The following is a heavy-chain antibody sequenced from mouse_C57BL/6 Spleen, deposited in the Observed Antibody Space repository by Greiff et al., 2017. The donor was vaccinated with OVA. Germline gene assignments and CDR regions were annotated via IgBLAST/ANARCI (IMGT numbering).Heavy chain of an antibody. CDR2: IDPSDSYT. V-gene: IGHV1-69*01. Sequence: QVQLQQSGAELVMPGASVKLSCKASGYTFTSYWMHWVKQRPGQGLEWIGEIDPSDSYTNYNQKFKGKSTLTVDKSSSTAYMQLSSLTSEDSAVYYCARTVRGGYAMDYWGQGTSVTVSS. J-gene: IGHJ4*01. CDR3: ARTVRGGYAMDY. CDR1: GYTFTSYW.